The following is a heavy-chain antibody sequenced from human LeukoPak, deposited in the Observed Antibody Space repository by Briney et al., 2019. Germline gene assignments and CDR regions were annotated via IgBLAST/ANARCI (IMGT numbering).Heavy chain of an antibody. Sequence: SGPTLVNPTQTLTLTCTFSGFSLSTSGAGVGWIRQPPGKALEWLALIYWDDDKRYSPSLKSRLTITKDTSKKQVVLTVTNMDPVDTATYYCARSYDSSGYYHVQDAFDIWGQGTMVTVSS. J-gene: IGHJ3*02. CDR1: GFSLSTSGAG. D-gene: IGHD3-22*01. V-gene: IGHV2-5*02. CDR3: ARSYDSSGYYHVQDAFDI. CDR2: IYWDDDK.